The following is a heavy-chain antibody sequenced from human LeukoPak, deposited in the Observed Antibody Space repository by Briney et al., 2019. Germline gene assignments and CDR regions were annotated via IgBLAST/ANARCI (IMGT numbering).Heavy chain of an antibody. V-gene: IGHV1-18*01. CDR3: ARGGGGRYSGYDVYYFDY. D-gene: IGHD5-12*01. J-gene: IGHJ4*02. Sequence: GASVKVSCKASGYTFTSYGISWVRQAPGQGLEWMGWISAYNGNTNYAQKLQGRVTMTTDISTSTAYMELRSLRSDDTAVYYCARGGGGRYSGYDVYYFDYWGQGTLVTVSS. CDR1: GYTFTSYG. CDR2: ISAYNGNT.